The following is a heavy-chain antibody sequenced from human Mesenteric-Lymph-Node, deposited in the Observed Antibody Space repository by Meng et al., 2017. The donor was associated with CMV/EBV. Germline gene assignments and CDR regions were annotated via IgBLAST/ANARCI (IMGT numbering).Heavy chain of an antibody. CDR2: ISYDGSNK. J-gene: IGHJ4*02. CDR1: GFTFSSYA. D-gene: IGHD3-22*01. V-gene: IGHV3-30*04. CDR3: ARDMYYDSSGYCDY. Sequence: GESLKISCAASGFTFSSYAMHWVRQAPGKGLEWVAVISYDGSNKYYADSVKGRFTISRDNSKNTLYLQMNSLRAEDTAVYYCARDMYYDSSGYCDYWGQGTLVTVSS.